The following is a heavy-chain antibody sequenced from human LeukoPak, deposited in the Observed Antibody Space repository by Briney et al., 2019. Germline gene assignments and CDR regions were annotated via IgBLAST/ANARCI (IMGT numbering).Heavy chain of an antibody. CDR1: GGSISSYY. V-gene: IGHV4-59*01. J-gene: IGHJ6*03. Sequence: SETLSLTCTVSGGSISSYYWSWIRQPPGKGLEWIGYIYYSGSTNYNPSLKSRVTISVDTSKNQFSLKLSSVTAADTAVYYCARDYWEVAATWGVYYYYMDVWGKGTTVPVSS. D-gene: IGHD2-15*01. CDR2: IYYSGST. CDR3: ARDYWEVAATWGVYYYYMDV.